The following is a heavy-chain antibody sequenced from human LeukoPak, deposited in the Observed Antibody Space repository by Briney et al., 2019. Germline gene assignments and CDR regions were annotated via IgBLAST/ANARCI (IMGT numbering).Heavy chain of an antibody. D-gene: IGHD3-22*01. Sequence: GGSLRLSCTASGFTFRHYFMSWLRQAPGKGLEWVSYIGNSGTPIYYADSVKGRITISRDNAKNSVYLQMNGLRAEDTAVYYCARVGSYDSTPFDYWGQGSLVTVSS. J-gene: IGHJ4*02. CDR2: IGNSGTPI. CDR1: GFTFRHYF. V-gene: IGHV3-11*01. CDR3: ARVGSYDSTPFDY.